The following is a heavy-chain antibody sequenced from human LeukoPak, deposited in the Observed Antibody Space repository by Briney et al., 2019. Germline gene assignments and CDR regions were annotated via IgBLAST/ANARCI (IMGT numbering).Heavy chain of an antibody. Sequence: SLKLSCKASGGTISSYASSWVRQPPGQGLECIRRIIRIFGTANGAQKFKGRVTITTDESTSTAYMELSSLRSEATAVYYCATDSKVYSSSILGDAFDIWGQGTMVTVSS. CDR3: ATDSKVYSSSILGDAFDI. J-gene: IGHJ3*02. V-gene: IGHV1-69*05. D-gene: IGHD6-6*01. CDR2: IIRIFGTA. CDR1: GGTISSYA.